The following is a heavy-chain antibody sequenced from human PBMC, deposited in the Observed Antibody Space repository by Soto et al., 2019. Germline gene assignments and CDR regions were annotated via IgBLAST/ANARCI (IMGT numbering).Heavy chain of an antibody. D-gene: IGHD6-13*01. CDR3: ARERPNGSRLDP. J-gene: IGHJ5*02. CDR2: IYYSGST. CDR1: GGSISSGDYY. Sequence: QVQLQESGPGLVKPSQTLSLTCTVSGGSISSGDYYWSWIRQPPGKGLEWIGYIYYSGSTYHNPSLKSRVNRSVDTSKNQFALELSSVTAADTAVYYCARERPNGSRLDPWGQGTLVTVSS. V-gene: IGHV4-30-4*01.